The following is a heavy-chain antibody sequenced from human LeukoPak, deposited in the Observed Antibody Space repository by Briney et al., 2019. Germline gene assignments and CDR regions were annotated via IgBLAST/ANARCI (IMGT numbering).Heavy chain of an antibody. D-gene: IGHD6-13*01. Sequence: GGSLRLSCAASGFTFSDHYMDWVRQAPGKGLEWVAVISYDGSNKYYVDSVKGRFTISRDNSKNTLYLQMNSLRAEDTAVYYCARDLAAAGTNFDYWGQGTLVTVSS. V-gene: IGHV3-30-3*01. CDR1: GFTFSDHY. CDR3: ARDLAAAGTNFDY. J-gene: IGHJ4*02. CDR2: ISYDGSNK.